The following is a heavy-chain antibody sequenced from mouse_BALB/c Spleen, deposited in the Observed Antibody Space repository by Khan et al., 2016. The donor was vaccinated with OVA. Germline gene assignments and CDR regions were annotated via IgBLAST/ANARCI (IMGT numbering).Heavy chain of an antibody. J-gene: IGHJ4*01. Sequence: QVQLKESGPGLVAPSQSLSITCTVSGFSLTGYGVNWVRQPPGKGLEWLGMIWGDGSTDYNSPLKSRLSISKDNSKSQAFLKMNSLQTDDTARYCGARVTDDCALYAMDYWGQGTSVTVSA. CDR3: ARVTDDCALYAMDY. D-gene: IGHD2-4*01. CDR2: IWGDGST. CDR1: GFSLTGYG. V-gene: IGHV2-6-7*01.